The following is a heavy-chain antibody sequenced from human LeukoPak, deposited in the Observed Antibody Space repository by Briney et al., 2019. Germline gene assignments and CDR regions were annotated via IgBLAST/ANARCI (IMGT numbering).Heavy chain of an antibody. D-gene: IGHD3-22*01. V-gene: IGHV1-46*01. CDR2: INPSGGST. CDR1: GYTFTSYY. J-gene: IGHJ3*02. Sequence: ASVNVSCKASGYTFTSYYMHWVRQAPGQGLEWMGIINPSGGSTSYAQKFQGRVTMTRDTSTSTVYMELSSLRSEDTAVYYCAREIDSSGYYPYDAFDIWGQGTMVTVSS. CDR3: AREIDSSGYYPYDAFDI.